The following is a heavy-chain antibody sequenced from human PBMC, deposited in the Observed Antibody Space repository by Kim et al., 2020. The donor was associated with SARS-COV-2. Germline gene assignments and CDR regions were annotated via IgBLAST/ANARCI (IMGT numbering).Heavy chain of an antibody. D-gene: IGHD3-22*01. CDR1: GGSISSSSYY. J-gene: IGHJ3*01. V-gene: IGHV4-39*01. Sequence: SETLSLTCTVSGGSISSSSYYWGWLRQPPGKGLEWIGSIYYSGTTYYNPSLKSRVTIAVDTSKNQFSLKLSSVTAAVTAVYDCARQLSITMIVVVIRGAIEVWGQGTMVTVSS. CDR2: IYYSGTT. CDR3: ARQLSITMIVVVIRGAIEV.